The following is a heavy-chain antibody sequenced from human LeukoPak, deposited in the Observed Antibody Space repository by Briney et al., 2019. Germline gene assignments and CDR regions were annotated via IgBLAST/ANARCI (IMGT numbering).Heavy chain of an antibody. V-gene: IGHV3-48*04. J-gene: IGHJ3*01. Sequence: GGSLRLSCATSDFTFSSYTMNWVRQAPGKGLEWISSILSDSGTTIHYADSVRGRFTISRDNAKNSLFLQMNSLRVEDTAVYFCVRGTSHPVWGQGTTVTVSS. CDR3: VRGTSHPV. CDR2: ILSDSGTTI. D-gene: IGHD1-14*01. CDR1: DFTFSSYT.